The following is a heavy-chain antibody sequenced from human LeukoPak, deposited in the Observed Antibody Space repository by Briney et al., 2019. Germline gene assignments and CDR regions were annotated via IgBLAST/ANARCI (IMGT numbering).Heavy chain of an antibody. CDR1: GYTFTGYY. J-gene: IGHJ4*02. D-gene: IGHD2-2*01. CDR3: ARVSIVVVPAAMGAALGY. Sequence: ASVKVSCKASGYTFTGYYMHWVRQAPGQRLEWMGWIYPNSGGTNYAQKLQGRVTMTRDTSISTAYMELSRLRSDDTAVYYCARVSIVVVPAAMGAALGYWGQGTLVTVSS. CDR2: IYPNSGGT. V-gene: IGHV1-2*02.